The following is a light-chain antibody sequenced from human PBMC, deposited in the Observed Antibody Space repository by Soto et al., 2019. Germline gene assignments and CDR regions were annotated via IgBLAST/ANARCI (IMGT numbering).Light chain of an antibody. V-gene: IGKV3-20*01. J-gene: IGKJ5*01. CDR2: GAS. CDR3: QQYGSPPPIT. CDR1: QSVSNF. Sequence: EIVFTQSPATLSLSQGKRATLSCRASQSVSNFLAWYQQKPGQAPRLLIYGASSGATGIPDRFSGSGSGTDFTLTISRLEPEDFAVYYCQQYGSPPPITFGQGTRLEIK.